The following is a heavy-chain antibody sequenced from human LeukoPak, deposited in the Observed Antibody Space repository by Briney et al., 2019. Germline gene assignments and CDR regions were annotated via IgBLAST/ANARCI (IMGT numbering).Heavy chain of an antibody. CDR2: ISYDGSNT. CDR3: AKDLQTSGLHDAFGI. V-gene: IGHV3-30*18. CDR1: GFTFSSSG. J-gene: IGHJ3*02. Sequence: GGSLRLSCAASGFTFSSSGMHWVRQAPGKGLEWVAVISYDGSNTYYADSVKGRFTISRDNSKNTLYLQMNSLRPEDTAVYYCAKDLQTSGLHDAFGIWGQGTMVTVSS. D-gene: IGHD6-19*01.